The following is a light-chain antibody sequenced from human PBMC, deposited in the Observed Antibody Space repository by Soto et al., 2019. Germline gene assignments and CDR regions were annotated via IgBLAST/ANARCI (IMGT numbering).Light chain of an antibody. CDR3: QQYGNSPYT. V-gene: IGKV3-20*01. CDR2: GAS. J-gene: IGKJ2*01. CDR1: QNVDNNY. Sequence: EVVLTQSPGTLSLSPGESATLSCRASQNVDNNYVAWYQQKPGQAPTLLIHGASYRATGIPDRFSGSGSGTDFTLTISRLEPEDFAVFHCQQYGNSPYTFCQGTKLEI.